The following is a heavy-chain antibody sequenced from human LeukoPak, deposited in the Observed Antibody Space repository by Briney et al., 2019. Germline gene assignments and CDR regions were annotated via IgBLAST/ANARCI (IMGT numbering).Heavy chain of an antibody. V-gene: IGHV1-69*13. CDR3: ARDGGYDILTGYWGFDY. CDR1: GGTLSSYA. CDR2: IIPIFGTA. D-gene: IGHD3-9*01. Sequence: SVKVSCKASGGTLSSYAISWVRQAPGQGLEWMGGIIPIFGTANYAQKFQGRVTITADESTSTAYMELSSLRPEDTAVYYCARDGGYDILTGYWGFDYWGQGTLVTVSS. J-gene: IGHJ4*02.